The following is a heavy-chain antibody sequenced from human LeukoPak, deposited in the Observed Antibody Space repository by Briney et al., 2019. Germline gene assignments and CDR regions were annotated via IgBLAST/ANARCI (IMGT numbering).Heavy chain of an antibody. D-gene: IGHD6-13*01. J-gene: IGHJ5*02. CDR2: IIPIFGTA. CDR3: ARGLPVVSRSWYPFDP. V-gene: IGHV1-69*13. Sequence: SVKVSCKASGGTFSSYAISWVRQAPGQGLEWMGGIIPIFGTANYAQKFQGRVTITADESTSTAYMELSSLRSEDTAVYYCARGLPVVSRSWYPFDPWGQGTLVTVSS. CDR1: GGTFSSYA.